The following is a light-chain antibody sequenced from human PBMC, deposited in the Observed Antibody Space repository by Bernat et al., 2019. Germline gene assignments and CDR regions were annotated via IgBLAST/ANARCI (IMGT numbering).Light chain of an antibody. J-gene: IGKJ3*01. Sequence: DIHMTQSPSSLSASVGDRVSISCQASQNIRKYLNWYQQKAGKAPKVLIYDASNLDTGVPSRFSGSGSGTLFTLTINNLQPEDSATYYCQQYDNLPTFTFGPGTKVEIE. CDR2: DAS. CDR3: QQYDNLPTFT. V-gene: IGKV1-33*01. CDR1: QNIRKY.